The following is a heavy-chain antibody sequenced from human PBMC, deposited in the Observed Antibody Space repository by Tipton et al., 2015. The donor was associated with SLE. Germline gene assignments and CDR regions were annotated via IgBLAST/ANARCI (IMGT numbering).Heavy chain of an antibody. D-gene: IGHD3-22*01. CDR1: GFTFSTYE. J-gene: IGHJ3*02. CDR3: ARSINYYDSSDDAFDI. V-gene: IGHV3-48*03. CDR2: ISSSGDAI. Sequence: SLRLSCAASGFTFSTYEMNWVRQAPGTGLEWVSYISSSGDAIYYADSVKGRFTISRDNTKNALYLLMNSLRAEDTAVYYCARSINYYDSSDDAFDIWGQGTMVTVSS.